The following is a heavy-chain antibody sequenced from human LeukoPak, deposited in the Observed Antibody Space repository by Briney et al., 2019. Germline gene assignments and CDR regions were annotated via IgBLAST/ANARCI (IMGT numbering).Heavy chain of an antibody. CDR1: GFTFSSYG. V-gene: IGHV3-30*18. CDR2: ISYDGRDK. J-gene: IGHJ4*02. Sequence: PGGSLRLSCAASGFTFSSYGMQWVRQAPGKGLEWVVIISYDGRDKFYEDSVKGRFTISRDNSKNTLYLQMNNLRAEDTAVYYCAKPTTVLTSYYFDYWGQGTLVTVSS. D-gene: IGHD4-23*01. CDR3: AKPTTVLTSYYFDY.